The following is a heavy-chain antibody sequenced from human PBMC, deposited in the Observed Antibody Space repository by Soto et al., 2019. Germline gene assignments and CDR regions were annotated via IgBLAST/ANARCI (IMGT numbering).Heavy chain of an antibody. CDR1: GGSFSGYY. J-gene: IGHJ6*02. CDR3: ARGSRGMVRGVIPTYYYYYGMDV. V-gene: IGHV4-34*01. CDR2: INHSGST. Sequence: PSETLSLTCAVYGGSFSGYYWSWIRQPPGKGLEWIGEINHSGSTNYNPSLKSRVTISVDTSKNQFSLKLSSVTAADTAVYYCARGSRGMVRGVIPTYYYYYGMDVWGQGTTVTVSS. D-gene: IGHD3-10*01.